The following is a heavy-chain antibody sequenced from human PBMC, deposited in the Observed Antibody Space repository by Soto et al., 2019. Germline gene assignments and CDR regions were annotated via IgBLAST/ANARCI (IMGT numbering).Heavy chain of an antibody. D-gene: IGHD3-22*01. J-gene: IGHJ5*02. CDR1: GGSISSGGYY. CDR2: IYYSGST. CDR3: ARGRLFFPYYYDSSGHNWFDP. Sequence: QVQLQESGPGLVKPSQTLSLTCTVSGGSISSGGYYWSSIRQHPGKGLAWSGYIYYSGSTYYNPHLEGRVTTAVDASKNQYALKLSSVTAADTAVYYYARGRLFFPYYYDSSGHNWFDPWGQGTLVTVSS. V-gene: IGHV4-31*03.